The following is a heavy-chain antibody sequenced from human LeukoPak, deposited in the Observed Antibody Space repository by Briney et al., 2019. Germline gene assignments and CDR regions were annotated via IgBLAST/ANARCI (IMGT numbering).Heavy chain of an antibody. V-gene: IGHV4-59*01. Sequence: SETLSLTCTVSGGSISSYYWSWIRQPPGKGLEWIGYIYYSGSTNYNPSLKSRVTISVDTSKNQFSLKLSSVTAADTAVYYCARGRFVVVTANNWFDPWGQGTLVTVSS. CDR2: IYYSGST. CDR3: ARGRFVVVTANNWFDP. J-gene: IGHJ5*02. D-gene: IGHD2-21*02. CDR1: GGSISSYY.